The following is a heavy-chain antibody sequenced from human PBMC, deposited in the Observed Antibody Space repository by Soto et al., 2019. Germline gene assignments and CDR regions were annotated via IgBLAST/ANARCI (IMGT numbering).Heavy chain of an antibody. CDR1: GFTFSSYA. V-gene: IGHV3-23*01. J-gene: IGHJ4*02. D-gene: IGHD6-19*01. CDR3: ASRSSGWYFDY. Sequence: EVQLLESGGGLVQPGGSLRLSCAASGFTFSSYAMSWVRHAPGKGLEWVSIISGSGGSTYYAVSVKGRFTISRDTSKNTLYLQMNSLRAEDTALDYCASRSSGWYFDYWGQGTLVTVSS. CDR2: ISGSGGST.